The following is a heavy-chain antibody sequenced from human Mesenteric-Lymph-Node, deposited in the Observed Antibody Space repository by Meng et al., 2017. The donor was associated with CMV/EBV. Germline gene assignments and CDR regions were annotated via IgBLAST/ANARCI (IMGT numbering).Heavy chain of an antibody. CDR1: GFPFSNYA. CDR2: ISYDGGNK. J-gene: IGHJ6*02. V-gene: IGHV3-30-3*01. CDR3: ARDKDRSGWYSSYHYNAMDV. Sequence: LSLTCAASGFPFSNYAVHWVRQAPGKGLEWVAIISYDGGNKYYADSVKGRFIISRDNSRNTVYLQMNSLRPEDTAVYYCARDKDRSGWYSSYHYNAMDVWGQGTTVTVSS. D-gene: IGHD6-19*01.